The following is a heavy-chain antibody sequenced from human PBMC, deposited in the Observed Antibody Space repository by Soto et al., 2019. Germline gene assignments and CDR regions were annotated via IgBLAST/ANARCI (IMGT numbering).Heavy chain of an antibody. CDR1: GFTFSSYG. D-gene: IGHD3-22*01. Sequence: QVQLVESGGGVVQPGRSLSLSCTASGFTFSSYGMHWVRQTPGMGLEWVAHISYDGNNEHYTDSVKGRFTISRDNSKKTVYLQMNIMRTEDKALYYCAKDTYYHDSSGYDVFDHWGQGTLVTVSS. V-gene: IGHV3-30*18. CDR3: AKDTYYHDSSGYDVFDH. CDR2: ISYDGNNE. J-gene: IGHJ4*02.